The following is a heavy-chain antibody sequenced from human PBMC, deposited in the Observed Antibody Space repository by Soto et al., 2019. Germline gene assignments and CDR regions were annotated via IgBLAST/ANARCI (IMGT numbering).Heavy chain of an antibody. CDR2: IDSSGSTV. CDR1: GFSFNTYD. J-gene: IGHJ4*02. V-gene: IGHV3-48*02. Sequence: EVHLVESGGGLVQPGGSLRLLCAASGFSFNTYDMNWVRQAPGKGLEWISYIDSSGSTVNYAASFKGRFTISRDNAKHSLYLQTDSLRDEDTAVYYCASNRGGSASIFDSWGPGTLVTVSS. D-gene: IGHD2-15*01. CDR3: ASNRGGSASIFDS.